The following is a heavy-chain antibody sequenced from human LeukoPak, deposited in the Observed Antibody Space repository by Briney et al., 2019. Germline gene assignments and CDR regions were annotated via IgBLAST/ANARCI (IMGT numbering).Heavy chain of an antibody. D-gene: IGHD3-22*01. CDR2: ISDDGNNK. CDR3: AKLNPRNYYDSRASGYRFDY. J-gene: IGHJ4*02. V-gene: IGHV3-30*18. Sequence: SLRLSCAASGFTRSEGGVRRFRQAPCKGLEWVVVISDDGNNKYYADSVKGRFTISRDNSKNTLYLQMNSLRAEDTAVYYYAKLNPRNYYDSRASGYRFDYWGQATLVPVSS. CDR1: GFTRSEGG.